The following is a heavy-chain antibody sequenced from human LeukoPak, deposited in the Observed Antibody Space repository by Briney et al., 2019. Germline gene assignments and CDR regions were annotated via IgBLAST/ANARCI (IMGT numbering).Heavy chain of an antibody. J-gene: IGHJ4*02. CDR3: ARKLPNYYDSSGYYLG. D-gene: IGHD3-22*01. Sequence: ASVKVSCKASGYTFTSYDINWVRRATGQGLEWMGWMNPNSGNTGYAQKFQGRVTMTRNTSISTAYMELSSLRSEDTAVYYCARKLPNYYDSSGYYLGWGQGTLVTVSS. V-gene: IGHV1-8*01. CDR1: GYTFTSYD. CDR2: MNPNSGNT.